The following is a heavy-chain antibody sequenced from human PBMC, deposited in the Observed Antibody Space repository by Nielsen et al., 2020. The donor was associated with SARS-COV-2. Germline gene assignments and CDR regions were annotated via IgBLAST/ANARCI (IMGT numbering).Heavy chain of an antibody. V-gene: IGHV3-23*01. CDR2: ISGSGGST. D-gene: IGHD6-19*01. J-gene: IGHJ4*02. CDR3: ARVGSGWSYIFDY. Sequence: GESLKISCAASGFTFSSYAMSWVRRAPRKGLEWVSSISGSGGSTYYADSVKGRFTISRDNSKNTLYLQMNSLRAEDTAVYYCARVGSGWSYIFDYWGQGTLVTVSS. CDR1: GFTFSSYA.